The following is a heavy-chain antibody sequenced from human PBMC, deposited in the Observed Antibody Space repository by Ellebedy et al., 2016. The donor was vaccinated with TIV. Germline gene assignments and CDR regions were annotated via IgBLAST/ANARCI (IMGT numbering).Heavy chain of an antibody. CDR2: IVGSGGST. J-gene: IGHJ3*01. CDR1: GFAFSSYA. Sequence: GESLKISCAASGFAFSSYAMSWVRQAPGKGLEWVSAIVGSGGSTYYADSVKGRFTISRDNARNSLYLQMKSLRVDDTAMYYCARDTVAVPDGNTFDFWGQGTMVTVST. D-gene: IGHD2-2*01. V-gene: IGHV3-23*01. CDR3: ARDTVAVPDGNTFDF.